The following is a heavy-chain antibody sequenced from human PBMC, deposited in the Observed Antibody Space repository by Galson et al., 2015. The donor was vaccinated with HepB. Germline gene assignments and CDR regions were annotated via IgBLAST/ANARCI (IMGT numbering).Heavy chain of an antibody. Sequence: SLRLSCAASGFTVSSNYMSWVRQAPGMGLERVSFINSGGGTYYVDSVKGRFSISRDNSKNMLYLQMNSLRADDTAVYYCVKDWQLFHLGYWGQGTQVTVSS. CDR3: VKDWQLFHLGY. J-gene: IGHJ4*02. CDR1: GFTVSSNY. CDR2: INSGGGT. D-gene: IGHD6-6*01. V-gene: IGHV3-66*01.